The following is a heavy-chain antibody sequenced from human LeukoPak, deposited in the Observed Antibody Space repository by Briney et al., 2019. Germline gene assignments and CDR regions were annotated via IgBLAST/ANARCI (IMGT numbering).Heavy chain of an antibody. CDR3: ARDSYNWNYPEYFQH. CDR1: GFTVSSNY. Sequence: PGGSLRLSCAASGFTVSSNYMSWVRQPPGKGLEWVSVIYSSGTTYSADSVKGRFTISRDNSKNTVYLQMNSLRAEDTAVYYCARDSYNWNYPEYFQHWGQGTLVTVSS. V-gene: IGHV3-53*01. CDR2: IYSSGTT. J-gene: IGHJ1*01. D-gene: IGHD1-7*01.